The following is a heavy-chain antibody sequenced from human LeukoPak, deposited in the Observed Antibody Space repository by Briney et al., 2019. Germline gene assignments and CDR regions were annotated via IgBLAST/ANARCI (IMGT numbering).Heavy chain of an antibody. V-gene: IGHV4-4*07. CDR3: AREPTSGREPTSGRPLDY. CDR2: IYSSGSN. D-gene: IGHD2-8*01. J-gene: IGHJ4*02. CDR1: GGSISGYF. Sequence: SETLSLTCTVSGGSISGYFWSWIRQPAGKGLEWIGRIYSSGSNNYNPSLKSRVTMSLDTSKNHLSPNLSSVTAADTAVYYCAREPTSGREPTSGRPLDYWGQGTLVTVSS.